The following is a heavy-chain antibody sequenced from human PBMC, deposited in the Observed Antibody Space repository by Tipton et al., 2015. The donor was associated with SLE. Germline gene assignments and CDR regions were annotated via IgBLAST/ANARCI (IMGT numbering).Heavy chain of an antibody. CDR1: GYTFTNFD. J-gene: IGHJ4*02. D-gene: IGHD3-10*02. Sequence: QLVQSGAEVMKPGASVKVSCKASGYTFTNFDISWVRQAPGQGLEWMGWISTKNGDTKYAQRFQGRVSMTTDTSTSTTYMALRSPRSDDTAIYYCARECSGTACLDYWGQGTLVTVSS. V-gene: IGHV1-18*01. CDR3: ARECSGTACLDY. CDR2: ISTKNGDT.